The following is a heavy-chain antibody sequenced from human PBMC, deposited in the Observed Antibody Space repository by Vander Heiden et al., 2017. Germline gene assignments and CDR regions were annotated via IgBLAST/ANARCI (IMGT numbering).Heavy chain of an antibody. V-gene: IGHV1-24*01. CDR3: ATAGVGATSFDY. J-gene: IGHJ4*02. CDR2: FDSEDGET. Sequence: QVQMVEAGAAVKKHGASVKVSCKVSCYTLTELSMPGVRQAPGKELEWMGGFDSEDGETIYAQKVQGRVTMTEDTSTDTAYMEMRSMRSEDTAVYYCATAGVGATSFDYWVQGTMVTVCS. D-gene: IGHD1-26*01. CDR1: CYTLTELS.